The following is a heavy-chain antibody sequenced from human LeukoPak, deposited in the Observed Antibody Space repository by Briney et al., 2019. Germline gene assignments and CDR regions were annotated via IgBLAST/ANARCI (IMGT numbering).Heavy chain of an antibody. CDR3: ARRAYSGSYFYFDY. D-gene: IGHD1-26*01. CDR2: INSDGSSI. J-gene: IGHJ4*02. Sequence: GGSLRLSCAASGLTISSYWMHWVRQAPGKGLVWVSRINSDGSSISYADAVKGRFTISRDSAKNTLYLQMNSLRAEDTAVYYCARRAYSGSYFYFDYWGQGTLVTVSS. CDR1: GLTISSYW. V-gene: IGHV3-74*01.